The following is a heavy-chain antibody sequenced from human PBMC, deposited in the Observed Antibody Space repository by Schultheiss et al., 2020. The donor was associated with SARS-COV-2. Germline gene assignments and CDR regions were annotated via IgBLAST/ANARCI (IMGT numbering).Heavy chain of an antibody. Sequence: GESLKISCAASGFTFSSYAMSWVRQAPGKGLEWVSAISGSGGSTYYADSVKGRFTISRDNAKNTLYLQMNSLRAEDTAVYYCARVLLWFGESYYGMDVWGQGTTVTVSS. CDR1: GFTFSSYA. CDR2: ISGSGGST. D-gene: IGHD3-10*01. CDR3: ARVLLWFGESYYGMDV. J-gene: IGHJ6*02. V-gene: IGHV3-23*01.